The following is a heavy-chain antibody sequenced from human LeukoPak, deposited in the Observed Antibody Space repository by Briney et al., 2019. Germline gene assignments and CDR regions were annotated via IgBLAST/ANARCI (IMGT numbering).Heavy chain of an antibody. Sequence: GGSLRLSCAASGFTFSSYSMNWVRQAPGKGLEWVSSISSSSSYIYYADSVKGRFTISRDNSKNTLSLQMDSLRAEDTAVYYCARTAMGDFVRFPNDYWGQGTLVTVSS. CDR3: ARTAMGDFVRFPNDY. CDR2: ISSSSSYI. V-gene: IGHV3-21*04. D-gene: IGHD2-21*02. J-gene: IGHJ4*02. CDR1: GFTFSSYS.